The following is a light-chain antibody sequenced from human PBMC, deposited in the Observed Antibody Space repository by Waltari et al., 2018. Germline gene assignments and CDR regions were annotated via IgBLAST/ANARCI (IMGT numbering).Light chain of an antibody. CDR1: SSNVGFYNL. V-gene: IGLV2-23*02. CDR2: EVI. Sequence: QSALTQPASVSGSPGQSITISCTGTSSNVGFYNLVSWYQPHPDKAPKLLVYEVIERPSGVSSRFSGSKSGNTASLTISGLQAEDEADYYCCSYAGRNIWVFGGGTKVTVL. CDR3: CSYAGRNIWV. J-gene: IGLJ3*02.